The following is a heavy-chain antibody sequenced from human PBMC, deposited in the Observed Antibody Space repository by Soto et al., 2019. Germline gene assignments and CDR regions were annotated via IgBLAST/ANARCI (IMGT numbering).Heavy chain of an antibody. J-gene: IGHJ3*02. CDR3: ARRYYDILTGYSGGPDAFDI. CDR2: ISSSSSTI. D-gene: IGHD3-9*01. Sequence: GGSLRLSCAASGFTFSSYSMNWVRQAPGKGLEWVSYISSSSSTIYYADSVKGRFTISRDNAKNSLYLQMNSLRAEDTAVYYCARRYYDILTGYSGGPDAFDIWGQGTMVTVSS. CDR1: GFTFSSYS. V-gene: IGHV3-48*01.